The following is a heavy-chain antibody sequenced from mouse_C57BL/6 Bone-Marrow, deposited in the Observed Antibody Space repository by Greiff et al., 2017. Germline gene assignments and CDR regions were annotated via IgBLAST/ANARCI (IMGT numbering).Heavy chain of an antibody. V-gene: IGHV1-4*01. CDR1: GYTFTSYT. J-gene: IGHJ3*01. CDR2: INPSSGYH. D-gene: IGHD3-3*01. Sequence: VQLQQSGAELARHGASVKMSCKASGYTFTSYTMHWVKPRPGQGPEGIGYINPSSGYHKYNQKFKDKATLTADKSSRPASMQLSSLTSEDSAVYYCAWGPSFAYCGQGTLVAVSA. CDR3: AWGPSFAY.